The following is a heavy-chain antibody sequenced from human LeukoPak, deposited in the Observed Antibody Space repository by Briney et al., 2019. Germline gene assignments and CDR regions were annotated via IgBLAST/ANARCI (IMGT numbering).Heavy chain of an antibody. CDR1: GYTFTGYY. D-gene: IGHD5-12*01. V-gene: IGHV1-2*02. CDR2: INPNSGGT. CDR3: AREGGYSGYDPRFDP. J-gene: IGHJ5*02. Sequence: GASVKVSCKASGYTFTGYYMHWVRQPPGQGLEWMGWINPNSGGTSYAQKFQGRVTMTRDTSTSTVYMELSSLRSEDTAVYYCAREGGYSGYDPRFDPWGQGTLVTVSS.